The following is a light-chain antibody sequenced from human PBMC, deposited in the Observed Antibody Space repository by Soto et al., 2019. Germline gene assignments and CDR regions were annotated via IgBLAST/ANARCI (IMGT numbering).Light chain of an antibody. CDR1: SXDVGKYNY. J-gene: IGLJ1*01. CDR3: CSYAGSFTYV. CDR2: DVS. Sequence: QSVLTQPRSVSGSPGQSVTISCTGTSXDVGKYNYVSWYQQHPGKAPKLIIYDVSRRPSGVHDRFSGSKSGNTASLTISGLRADDEADYYCCSYAGSFTYVFGTGTKVTVL. V-gene: IGLV2-11*01.